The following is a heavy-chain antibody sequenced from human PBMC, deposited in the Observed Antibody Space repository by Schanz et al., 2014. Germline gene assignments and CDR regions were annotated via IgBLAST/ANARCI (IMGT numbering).Heavy chain of an antibody. CDR2: IYYSGST. V-gene: IGHV4-31*03. CDR3: ARDTTWRLDL. D-gene: IGHD1-1*01. CDR1: GGSISSGGYY. Sequence: QVQLQESGPGLVKPSQTLSLTCTVSGGSISSGGYYWSWIRQHPGKGLEWIGYIYYSGSTYYNPSHKSRVPKSVDTSKNQFSLTRTSLTAADTAVYYCARDTTWRLDLWGRGTLVTVSS. J-gene: IGHJ2*01.